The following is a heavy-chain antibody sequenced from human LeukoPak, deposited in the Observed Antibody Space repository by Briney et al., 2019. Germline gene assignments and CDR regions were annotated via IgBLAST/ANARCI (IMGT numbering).Heavy chain of an antibody. V-gene: IGHV4-39*01. CDR1: GGSISSSIYY. CDR3: ARQRAWGSSGYYPTPTYYFDY. D-gene: IGHD3-22*01. J-gene: IGHJ4*02. CDR2: IYYSGST. Sequence: PSETLSLTCTVSGGSISSSIYYWGWIRQPPGKGLEWIGSIYYSGSTYYNPSLKSRVTISVDTSKNQFSLKLSSVTAADTAVYYCARQRAWGSSGYYPTPTYYFDYWGQGTLVTVSS.